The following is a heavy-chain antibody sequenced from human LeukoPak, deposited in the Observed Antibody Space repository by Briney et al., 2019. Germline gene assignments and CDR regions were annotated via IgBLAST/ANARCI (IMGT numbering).Heavy chain of an antibody. CDR3: ARQPPDTASFDY. V-gene: IGHV4-59*01. J-gene: IGHJ4*02. Sequence: SETLSLTCTVSGDSISSSYWSWIRQPPGKGLEWIGFIYIGGYNYNPSLKSRVTMSVDTSKNQVSLKVNSVTAADTAVYFCARQPPDTASFDYWGQGTLVAVSS. CDR1: GDSISSSY. D-gene: IGHD3-22*01. CDR2: IYIGGY.